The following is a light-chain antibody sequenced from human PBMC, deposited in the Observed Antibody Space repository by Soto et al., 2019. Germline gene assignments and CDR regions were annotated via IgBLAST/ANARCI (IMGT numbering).Light chain of an antibody. CDR2: YTN. CDR3: AAWDDSLEGFV. J-gene: IGLJ1*01. V-gene: IGLV1-44*01. CDR1: RSNIGSAS. Sequence: QSVLTQPPSASGTPGQRITIPCSGSRSNIGSASVNWYQQLPGTAPKLLIYYTNQRPSGVPDRFSGSKSGTSGSLAISGLQSEDEADYYCAAWDDSLEGFVFGTGTKLTVL.